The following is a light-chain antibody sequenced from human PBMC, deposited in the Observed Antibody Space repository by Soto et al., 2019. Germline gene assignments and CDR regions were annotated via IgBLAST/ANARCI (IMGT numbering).Light chain of an antibody. CDR3: SSYTSSSTHV. CDR2: NVS. CDR1: SSDVGAYNF. Sequence: QSALTQPASVSGSPGQSITISCTGTSSDVGAYNFVSWYQQHPGKVPILMIFNVSSRPSGVSDRFSGPKSGNTASLTIARGQAEGEGDYYCSSYTSSSTHVFGSGAKLTVL. V-gene: IGLV2-14*03. J-gene: IGLJ1*01.